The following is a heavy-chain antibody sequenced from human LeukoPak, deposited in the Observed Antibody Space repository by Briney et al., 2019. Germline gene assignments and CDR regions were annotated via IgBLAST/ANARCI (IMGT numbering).Heavy chain of an antibody. CDR1: GGSISSYY. V-gene: IGHV4-59*01. D-gene: IGHD4-17*01. J-gene: IGHJ5*02. CDR3: ARAYYGDYGWFDP. Sequence: PSETLSLTCTVSGGSISSYYWSWIRQPPGKGLEWIGYIYYSGSTNYNPSLKSRVTISVDTSKNQFSLKLSSVTAADTAVYYWARAYYGDYGWFDPWGQGTLVTVSS. CDR2: IYYSGST.